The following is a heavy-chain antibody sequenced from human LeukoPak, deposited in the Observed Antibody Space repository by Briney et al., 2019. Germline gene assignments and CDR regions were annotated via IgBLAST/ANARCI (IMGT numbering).Heavy chain of an antibody. D-gene: IGHD1-26*01. CDR1: GGSISSYY. CDR3: ARENTGSYREFDY. CDR2: IYSGGST. V-gene: IGHV4-4*07. Sequence: SETLSLTCTVSGGSISSYYWSWVRQPAGKGLEWIGRIYSGGSTNYNPSLKSRVTMSVDSSNNQFSLKLSSVTAADTAVFYCARENTGSYREFDYWGQGTLVTVSS. J-gene: IGHJ4*02.